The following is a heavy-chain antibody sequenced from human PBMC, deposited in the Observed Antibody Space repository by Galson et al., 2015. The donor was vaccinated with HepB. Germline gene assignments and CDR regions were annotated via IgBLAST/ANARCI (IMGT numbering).Heavy chain of an antibody. CDR3: ARNVQLKRRALDLYFDY. CDR1: GYTFTSYA. J-gene: IGHJ4*02. D-gene: IGHD1-1*01. CDR2: INTNTGNP. Sequence: SVKVSCKASGYTFTSYAMNWVRQAPGQGLEWMGWINTNTGNPTYAQGFTGRFVFSLDTSVSTAYLQISSLKAEDTAVYYCARNVQLKRRALDLYFDYWGQGTLVTVSS. V-gene: IGHV7-4-1*02.